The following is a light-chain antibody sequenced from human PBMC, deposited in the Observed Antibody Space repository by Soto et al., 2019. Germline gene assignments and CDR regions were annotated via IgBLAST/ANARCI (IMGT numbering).Light chain of an antibody. V-gene: IGLV2-14*01. CDR1: SNDAGGYNY. Sequence: QSVLAKPASVTGAPGEAITISCTRTSNDAGGYNYVSWYQQHPGKAPKLMIYDVSNRPSGVSNRFSGSKSGNTASLTISGLQAEDEADYYCSSYTSSSTRVFGTGTKVTVL. CDR2: DVS. J-gene: IGLJ1*01. CDR3: SSYTSSSTRV.